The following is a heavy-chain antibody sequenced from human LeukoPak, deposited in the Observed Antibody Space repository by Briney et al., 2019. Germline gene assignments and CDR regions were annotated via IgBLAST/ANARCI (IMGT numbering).Heavy chain of an antibody. CDR1: GFTFTSYA. D-gene: IGHD2-15*01. Sequence: GGSLRLSCSASGFTFTSYAMNWVRQAPGKGLEFVSYISSKGSPTDYADSVEGRFTISRDNSRNTLYLQMSSLRPEDTAVYYCVKGDCCGGSCYFLSWGQGTLVTVSS. V-gene: IGHV3-64D*08. CDR2: ISSKGSPT. CDR3: VKGDCCGGSCYFLS. J-gene: IGHJ4*02.